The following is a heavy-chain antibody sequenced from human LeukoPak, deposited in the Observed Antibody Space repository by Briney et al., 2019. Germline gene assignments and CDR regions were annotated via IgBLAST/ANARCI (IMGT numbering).Heavy chain of an antibody. CDR3: ARGPPNWNPYLNWFDP. V-gene: IGHV4-39*07. Sequence: SETLSLTCTVSGGSLSSSSYYWGWIRQPPGKGLEWIGSIYYSGSTYYNPSLKSRVTISGDTSKNQFSLKLSSVTPEDTAVYYCARGPPNWNPYLNWFDPWGQGTLVTVSS. D-gene: IGHD1-20*01. J-gene: IGHJ5*02. CDR2: IYYSGST. CDR1: GGSLSSSSYY.